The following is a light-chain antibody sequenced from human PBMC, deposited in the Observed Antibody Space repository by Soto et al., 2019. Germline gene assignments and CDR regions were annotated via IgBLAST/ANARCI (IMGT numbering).Light chain of an antibody. CDR2: EVS. J-gene: IGLJ1*01. Sequence: QSALTQPASVSGSPGQSIAISCTGTSSDVGGYNYVSWYQQHPGKAPKLMLYEVSNRPSGVSSRFSGSKSGSTASLTISGLKAEDEGDYYCSSSTTTSTLVFGTGTKVTVL. CDR1: SSDVGGYNY. CDR3: SSSTTTSTLV. V-gene: IGLV2-14*01.